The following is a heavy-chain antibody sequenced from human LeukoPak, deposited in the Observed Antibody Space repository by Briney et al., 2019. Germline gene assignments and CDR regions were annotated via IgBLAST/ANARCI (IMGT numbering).Heavy chain of an antibody. CDR3: AIWYYDSSGTFDY. Sequence: GGSLRLSCAASGFTFSSYAMHWVRQAPGKGLEWVAVISYDGSNKYYADSVKGRFTISRDNSKNTLYLQMNSLRAEDTAVYYCAIWYYDSSGTFDYWGQGTLVTVS. V-gene: IGHV3-30*04. D-gene: IGHD3-22*01. J-gene: IGHJ4*02. CDR1: GFTFSSYA. CDR2: ISYDGSNK.